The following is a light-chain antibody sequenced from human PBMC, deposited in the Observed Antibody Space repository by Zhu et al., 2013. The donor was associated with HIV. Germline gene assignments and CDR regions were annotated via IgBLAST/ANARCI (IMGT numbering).Light chain of an antibody. CDR3: QQAHSFPIT. CDR2: GAS. CDR1: QSISSW. Sequence: DIQMTQSPSTLSASVRDRVTITCRASQSISSWLAWYQQKPGEAPNLLIYGASKLQSGVPSRFSGSGSGTEFTLTISSLQPEDFATYYCQQAHSFPITFGQGTRLDIK. J-gene: IGKJ5*01. V-gene: IGKV1-5*01.